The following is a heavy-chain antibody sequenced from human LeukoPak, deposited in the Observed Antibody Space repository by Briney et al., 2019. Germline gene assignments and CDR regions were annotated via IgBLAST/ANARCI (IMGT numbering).Heavy chain of an antibody. J-gene: IGHJ5*02. D-gene: IGHD3-10*01. CDR3: ARGPASGSNFAWFDP. Sequence: NPSETLSLTCAVYGGSLSNYYWSWIRQPPGKGLEWIGEINHGGSTKYNPSLKSRVTISVDMSKNQFSLELSSATAADTAVYYCARGPASGSNFAWFDPWGQGTLVTVSS. V-gene: IGHV4-34*01. CDR1: GGSLSNYY. CDR2: INHGGST.